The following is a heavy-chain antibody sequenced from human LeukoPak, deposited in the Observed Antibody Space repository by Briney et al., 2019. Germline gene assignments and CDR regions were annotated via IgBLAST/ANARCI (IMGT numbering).Heavy chain of an antibody. Sequence: SETLSLTCSVSHDSISSYYWSWIRQPAGKGLEWIGRVYSSGSTNYNPSLKSRVTMSVDTSKNQFSLKLSSVTAADTAVYYCAKDFGRNLGGPGSWGRGTLVIVSS. CDR3: AKDFGRNLGGPGS. D-gene: IGHD1-14*01. V-gene: IGHV4-4*07. CDR1: HDSISSYY. J-gene: IGHJ5*02. CDR2: VYSSGST.